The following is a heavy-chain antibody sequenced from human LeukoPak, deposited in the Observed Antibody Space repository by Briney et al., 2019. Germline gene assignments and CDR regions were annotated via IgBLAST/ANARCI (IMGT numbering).Heavy chain of an antibody. CDR1: RFTFDDYA. Sequence: SGRSLRLSCAASRFTFDDYAMHWVRQAPGKGLEWVSGISWNSGSIGYADSVKGRFTISRDNSKNTLYLQMNSLRAEDTAVYYCAREPYSSGWYFGYWGQRTLVTVSS. J-gene: IGHJ4*02. CDR3: AREPYSSGWYFGY. D-gene: IGHD6-19*01. V-gene: IGHV3-9*01. CDR2: ISWNSGSI.